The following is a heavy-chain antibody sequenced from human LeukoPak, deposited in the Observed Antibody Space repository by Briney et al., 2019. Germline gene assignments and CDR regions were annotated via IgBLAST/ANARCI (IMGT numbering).Heavy chain of an antibody. CDR1: GFTFSNAW. V-gene: IGHV3-15*01. Sequence: PGGSLRLSCAASGFTFSNAWMSWVRQAPGKGLEWVGRIKSKTDGGTTDYAAPVKGRFTISRGDSKNTLYLQMNSLKTEDTAVYYCTTDSGNSDAFDIWGQGTMVTVSS. CDR3: TTDSGNSDAFDI. J-gene: IGHJ3*02. CDR2: IKSKTDGGTT. D-gene: IGHD4-23*01.